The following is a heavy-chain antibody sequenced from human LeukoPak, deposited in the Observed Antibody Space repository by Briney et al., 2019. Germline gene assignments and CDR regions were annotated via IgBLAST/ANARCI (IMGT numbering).Heavy chain of an antibody. CDR3: ARDRLELPGRAGGLDP. Sequence: SGGSLRLSCAASGFTFSSYGMHWVRQAPGKGLEWVAVIWYDGSNKYYADSVKGRFTISRDNSKNTLYLQMNSLRAEDTAVYYCARDRLELPGRAGGLDPWGQGTLVIVSS. CDR1: GFTFSSYG. D-gene: IGHD1-7*01. CDR2: IWYDGSNK. V-gene: IGHV3-33*01. J-gene: IGHJ5*02.